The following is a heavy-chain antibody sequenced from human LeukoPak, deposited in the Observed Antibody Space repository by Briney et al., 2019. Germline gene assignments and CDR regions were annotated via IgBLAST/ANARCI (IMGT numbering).Heavy chain of an antibody. V-gene: IGHV4-59*01. CDR3: ARGVVPAAIWFDP. CDR2: IHYSGSS. Sequence: SETLSLTCTVSGDSISNFYWNWIRQSPGKGLEWIGNIHYSGSSVYNPSLKSRGTISIDTSRNQFSLKLSSVTAADTAVYYCARGVVPAAIWFDPWGQGTLVTVSS. D-gene: IGHD2-2*02. CDR1: GDSISNFY. J-gene: IGHJ5*02.